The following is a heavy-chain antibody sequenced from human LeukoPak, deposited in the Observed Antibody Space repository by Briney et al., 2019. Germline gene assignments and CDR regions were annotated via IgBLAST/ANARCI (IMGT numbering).Heavy chain of an antibody. D-gene: IGHD6-13*01. CDR3: ARTIAAAGTPDY. V-gene: IGHV2-70*01. J-gene: IGHJ4*02. CDR2: IYWNDDK. CDR1: GFSLSTSGVG. Sequence: SGPTLVKPTQTLTLTCTFSGFSLSTSGVGVGWIRQPPGKALEWLALIYWNDDKYYSTSLKTRLTISKDTSKNQVVLTMTNMDPVDTATYYCARTIAAAGTPDYWGQGTLVTVSS.